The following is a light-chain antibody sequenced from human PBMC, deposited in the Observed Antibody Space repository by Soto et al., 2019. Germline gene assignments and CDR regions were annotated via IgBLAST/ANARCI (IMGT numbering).Light chain of an antibody. CDR1: SSNIGGNS. J-gene: IGLJ1*01. CDR2: DDN. Sequence: QSVMTQPPSVSAAPGQKVTISCSGSSSNIGGNSVSWYQQLPGTAPKLLIYDDNKRPSGIPARFSGSKSGTSATLGITGFQTGDEADDYCGSWDSSLSADVFGTGTKVTVL. V-gene: IGLV1-51*01. CDR3: GSWDSSLSADV.